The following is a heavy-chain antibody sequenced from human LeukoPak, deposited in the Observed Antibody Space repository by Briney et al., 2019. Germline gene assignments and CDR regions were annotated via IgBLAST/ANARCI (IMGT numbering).Heavy chain of an antibody. CDR2: IYHSGST. Sequence: PSETLSLTCAVSGYSISSGYYWDWIRQPPGKGLEWIGSIYHSGSTYYNPSLKSRVTISVDTSKNQFSLNLSSVTAADTAEYYCARSRERNRFGELGYWGQGTLVTVSS. D-gene: IGHD3-10*01. V-gene: IGHV4-38-2*01. CDR3: ARSRERNRFGELGY. CDR1: GYSISSGYY. J-gene: IGHJ4*02.